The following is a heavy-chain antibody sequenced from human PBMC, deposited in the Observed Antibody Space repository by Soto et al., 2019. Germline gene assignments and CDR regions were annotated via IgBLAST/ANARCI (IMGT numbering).Heavy chain of an antibody. CDR3: ARANWYCEY. D-gene: IGHD7-27*01. CDR1: GGSIHNHY. V-gene: IGHV4-59*11. CDR2: IYYTWST. Sequence: QVQLQESGPGLVKPSETLSLTCTVSGGSIHNHYWSWVRQPPGKGLEWSGYIYYTWSTNYNTSLKSRLTMSVDTSKNQFSLNLSSVTDADTAIYYCARANWYCEYWGQGILVTVS. J-gene: IGHJ4*02.